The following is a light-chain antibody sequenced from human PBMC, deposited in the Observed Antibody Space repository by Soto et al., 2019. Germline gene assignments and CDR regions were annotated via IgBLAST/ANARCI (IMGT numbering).Light chain of an antibody. J-gene: IGKJ1*01. Sequence: IQRTQSRSSLSASVGDSVTITCRTSQTINNYLNWYQQKPGKAPKLLVYSASSLQSGVPSRFSGSGSGTNFTLTISDLQPEDFTTYYCQKSDSTPWTFGQGTKVDIK. CDR3: QKSDSTPWT. CDR1: QTINNY. CDR2: SAS. V-gene: IGKV1-39*01.